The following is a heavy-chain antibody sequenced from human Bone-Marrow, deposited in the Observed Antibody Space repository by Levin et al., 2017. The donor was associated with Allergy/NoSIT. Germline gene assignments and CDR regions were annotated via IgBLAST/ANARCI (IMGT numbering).Heavy chain of an antibody. D-gene: IGHD6-13*01. CDR2: ISYDGSNK. J-gene: IGHJ6*02. V-gene: IGHV3-30*18. CDR3: AKSQGNGIAAAGTGRNYYYGMDV. CDR1: GFTFSSYG. Sequence: GGSLRLSCAASGFTFSSYGMHWVRQAPGKGLEWVAVISYDGSNKYYADSVKGRFTISRDNSKNTLYLQMNSLRAEDTAVYYCAKSQGNGIAAAGTGRNYYYGMDVWGQGTTVTVSS.